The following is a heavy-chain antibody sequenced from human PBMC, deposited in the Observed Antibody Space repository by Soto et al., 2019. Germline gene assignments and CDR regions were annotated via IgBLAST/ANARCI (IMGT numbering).Heavy chain of an antibody. V-gene: IGHV1-69*12. CDR1: GGTFSSYA. CDR3: ARGHIAAAGTHRFDY. Sequence: QVQLVQSGAEVKKPGSSVKVSCKASGGTFSSYAINWVRQAPGQGLEWMGGIIPIFGTANYAQKFQGRVTITADESTSTAYMEPSSLISEDTAVYYCARGHIAAAGTHRFDYWGQGTPVTVSS. CDR2: IIPIFGTA. J-gene: IGHJ4*02. D-gene: IGHD6-13*01.